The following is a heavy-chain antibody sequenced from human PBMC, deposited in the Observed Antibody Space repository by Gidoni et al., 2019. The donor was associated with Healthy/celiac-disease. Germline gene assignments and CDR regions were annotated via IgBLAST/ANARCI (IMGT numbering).Heavy chain of an antibody. V-gene: IGHV4-34*01. D-gene: IGHD6-13*01. CDR2: INHSGST. CDR1: GGSFSGYY. CDR3: ARGVRGSRFQLRGPGRQQLVQRPFDY. J-gene: IGHJ4*02. Sequence: QVQLQPWGAGLLKPSETLSLTCAVDGGSFSGYYWSWNRQPPGKGLEWIGEINHSGSTNYNPSLKSRVTISVDTSKNQFSLKLSSVTAADTAVYYCARGVRGSRFQLRGPGRQQLVQRPFDYWGQGTLVTVSS.